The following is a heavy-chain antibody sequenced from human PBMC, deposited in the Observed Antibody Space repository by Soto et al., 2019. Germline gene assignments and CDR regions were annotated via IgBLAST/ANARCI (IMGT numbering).Heavy chain of an antibody. CDR2: ISVSVGST. V-gene: IGHV3-23*01. D-gene: IGHD6-6*01. J-gene: IGHJ6*02. CDR3: ARDHGQYASSPGLFGMGV. CDR1: GFPFAPST. Sequence: EVQLLQSGGGLVQPGGSLTLSCGVSGFPFAPSTMSWVRQAPGKGLEWVSTISVSVGSTYSADSVQGRFIISRDNDKNTLYLQMNSLRAEDTAAYYCARDHGQYASSPGLFGMGVWGQGTTVTVSS.